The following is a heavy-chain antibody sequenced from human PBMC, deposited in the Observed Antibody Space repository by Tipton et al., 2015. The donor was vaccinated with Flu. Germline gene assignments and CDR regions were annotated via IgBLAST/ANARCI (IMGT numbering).Heavy chain of an antibody. Sequence: SLRLSCAASGFSFSSYSMNWVRQAPGKGLEWVSFISSSSSTIYYADSVKGRFTISRDNAKNSLYLQMNSLRVEDTAVYYCARDNSHVFHWGQGTLVTVSS. V-gene: IGHV3-48*01. D-gene: IGHD5-18*01. J-gene: IGHJ4*02. CDR1: GFSFSSYS. CDR3: ARDNSHVFH. CDR2: ISSSSSTI.